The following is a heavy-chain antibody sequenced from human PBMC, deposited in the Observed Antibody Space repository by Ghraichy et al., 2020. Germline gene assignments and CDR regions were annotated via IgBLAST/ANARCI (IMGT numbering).Heavy chain of an antibody. CDR1: GYSFKTHA. V-gene: IGHV1-3*01. J-gene: IGHJ4*02. CDR2: INAENDYT. CDR3: ARGVHSGSWLIDY. D-gene: IGHD1-26*01. Sequence: ASVKVSCKASGYSFKTHAIHWVRQAPGQRLEWMGYINAENDYTQYSQKFQGRVTITRDTSANIAYMELSGLRSEDTALYYCARGVHSGSWLIDYWGQGTLVTVSS.